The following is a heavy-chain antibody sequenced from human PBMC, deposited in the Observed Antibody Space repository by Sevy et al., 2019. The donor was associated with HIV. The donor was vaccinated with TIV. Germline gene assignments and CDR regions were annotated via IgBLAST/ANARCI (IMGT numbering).Heavy chain of an antibody. CDR2: IGIAGDT. D-gene: IGHD3-10*01. CDR1: GFTFSSYD. CDR3: VRGNNLGELGYWFDP. Sequence: GGSLRLSCAASGFTFSSYDMRWVRQVTGQGLEWVSGIGIAGDTYYPGSVKGRFTISRENARNSLDLQMNSLRAGDTAVYYCVRGNNLGELGYWFDPWGQGTLVTVSS. J-gene: IGHJ5*02. V-gene: IGHV3-13*01.